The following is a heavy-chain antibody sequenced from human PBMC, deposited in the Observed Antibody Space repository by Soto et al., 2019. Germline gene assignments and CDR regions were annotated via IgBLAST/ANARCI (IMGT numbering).Heavy chain of an antibody. J-gene: IGHJ4*02. CDR2: IIPLFGIT. Sequence: QVQLVQSGAEVKKPGSSVKVSCKASGGIFNRYSVSWVRQAPGQGLEWMGRIIPLFGITNYAQKFQGRGMITADKSTNTAYMEVNGLRSEDTALYYCATFYGVDCTTTTCYGDFDYWGQGTLVTVTS. CDR1: GGIFNRYS. D-gene: IGHD2-2*01. V-gene: IGHV1-69*02. CDR3: ATFYGVDCTTTTCYGDFDY.